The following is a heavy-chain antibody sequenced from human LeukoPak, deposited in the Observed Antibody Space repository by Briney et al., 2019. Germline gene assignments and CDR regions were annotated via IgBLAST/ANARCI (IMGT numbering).Heavy chain of an antibody. CDR1: GYSFTSYW. Sequence: GESLKISCKASGYSFTSYWIGWARQMPEKGLERMGIIYPGDSDTRYSPSFQGQVTISADKSISTAYLQWSSLKASDTAMYYCARERSSGYYTEDAFDIWGQGTMVTASS. D-gene: IGHD3-22*01. J-gene: IGHJ3*02. CDR3: ARERSSGYYTEDAFDI. V-gene: IGHV5-51*01. CDR2: IYPGDSDT.